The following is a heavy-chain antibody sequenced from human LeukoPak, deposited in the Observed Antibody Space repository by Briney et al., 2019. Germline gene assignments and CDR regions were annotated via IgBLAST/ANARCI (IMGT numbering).Heavy chain of an antibody. CDR1: GASISSGDYY. CDR2: IYYSGDA. CDR3: ARPLGGVVTNWFDP. Sequence: SETLSLTCTVSGASISSGDYYWSWIRQPPGKGLEWIGYIYYSGDAYYNPSLKSRVTISVDTSKNQFSLKLSSVTAADTAVYYCARPLGGVVTNWFDPWGQGTLVTVSS. D-gene: IGHD3-3*01. V-gene: IGHV4-30-4*08. J-gene: IGHJ5*02.